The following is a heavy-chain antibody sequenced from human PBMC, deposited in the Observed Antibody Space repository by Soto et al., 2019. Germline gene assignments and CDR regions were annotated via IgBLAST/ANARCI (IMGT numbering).Heavy chain of an antibody. CDR3: ARWGDFWSGQRYYYGMDV. CDR2: ISSSSSYI. Sequence: PGGSLRLSCAASGFTFSSYSMNWVRQAPGKGLEWVSSISSSSSYIYYADSVKGRFTISRDNAKNSLYLQMNSLRAEDTAVYYCARWGDFWSGQRYYYGMDVWGQGTTVTVPS. D-gene: IGHD3-3*01. V-gene: IGHV3-21*01. CDR1: GFTFSSYS. J-gene: IGHJ6*02.